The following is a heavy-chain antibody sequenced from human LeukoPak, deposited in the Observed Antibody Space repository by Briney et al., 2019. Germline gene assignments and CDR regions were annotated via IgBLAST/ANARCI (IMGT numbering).Heavy chain of an antibody. V-gene: IGHV3-23*01. J-gene: IGHJ4*02. D-gene: IGHD7-27*01. CDR3: AKDGGLWVSAHWGDS. CDR2: ITTSDGNT. CDR1: GFTFSSYT. Sequence: GGSLRLSCAASGFTFSSYTMSWVRQAPGKGLEWVSTITTSDGNTYYADTVKGRFTVSRDNSKNTLFLQMNSLRAEDTAVYYCAKDGGLWVSAHWGDSWGRGTLVTVSS.